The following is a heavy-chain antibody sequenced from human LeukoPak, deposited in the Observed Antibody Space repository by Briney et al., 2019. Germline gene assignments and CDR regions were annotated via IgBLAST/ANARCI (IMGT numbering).Heavy chain of an antibody. D-gene: IGHD2/OR15-2a*01. CDR3: VKDFGRVRGTPDS. V-gene: IGHV3-64D*06. CDR2: ISGSGNGGSI. J-gene: IGHJ4*02. Sequence: GGSLRLSCSASGLVFSIYTMYWVRQAPGKGPEYVSTISGSGNGGSIYYADSVKGRFTISRDDSKSIVYLQMNGLRSEDTAVYYCVKDFGRVRGTPDSWGQGTLVTVSS. CDR1: GLVFSIYT.